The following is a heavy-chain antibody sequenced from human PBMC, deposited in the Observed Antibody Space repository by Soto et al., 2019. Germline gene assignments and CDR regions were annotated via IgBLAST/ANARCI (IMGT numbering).Heavy chain of an antibody. CDR1: GFTFSSYG. CDR2: IWYDGSNK. CDR3: ATVLMAGPSLAREFDY. V-gene: IGHV3-33*01. J-gene: IGHJ4*02. D-gene: IGHD6-19*01. Sequence: HPGGSLRLSCAASGFTFSSYGMHWVRQAPGKGLEWVAVIWYDGSNKYYADSVKGRFTISRDNSKNTLYLQMNSLRAEDTAVYYCATVLMAGPSLAREFDYWGQGTLVTVSS.